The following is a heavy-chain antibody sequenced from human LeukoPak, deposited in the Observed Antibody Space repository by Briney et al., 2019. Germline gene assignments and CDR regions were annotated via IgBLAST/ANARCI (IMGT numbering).Heavy chain of an antibody. J-gene: IGHJ4*02. D-gene: IGHD6-19*01. CDR2: IYYSGST. Sequence: PSGTLSLTCAVSGGSISSSTYYWGWIRQPPGKGLEWIGSIYYSGSTYYNPSLKSRVTISVDTSKNQFSLKLSSVTAADTAVYYCARRYSYSSLPDYWGQGTLVTVSS. CDR1: GGSISSSTYY. CDR3: ARRYSYSSLPDY. V-gene: IGHV4-39*01.